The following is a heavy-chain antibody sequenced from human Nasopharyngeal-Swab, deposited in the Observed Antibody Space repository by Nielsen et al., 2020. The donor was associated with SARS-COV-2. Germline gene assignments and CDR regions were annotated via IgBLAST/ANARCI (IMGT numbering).Heavy chain of an antibody. CDR2: IKQDGSEK. J-gene: IGHJ6*02. Sequence: GGSLRLSCAASGFTFSSYWMSWVRPAPGKGLEWVANIKQDGSEKYYVDSVKGRFTISRDNAKNSLYLQMNSLRAEDTAVYYCARDLEAAAAGTGYYYGMDVWGQGTTVTVSS. D-gene: IGHD6-13*01. CDR3: ARDLEAAAAGTGYYYGMDV. V-gene: IGHV3-7*01. CDR1: GFTFSSYW.